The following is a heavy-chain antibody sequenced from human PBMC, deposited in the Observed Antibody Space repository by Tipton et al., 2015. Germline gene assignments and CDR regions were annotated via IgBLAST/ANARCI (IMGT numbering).Heavy chain of an antibody. CDR3: ARASSRYSRWAWPDP. V-gene: IGHV3-30*03. J-gene: IGHJ5*02. Sequence: SLRLSCAASGFPFNTYGMHWVRQAPGKGLEWVAFILYDGSQSYYADSVKGRFSISRDNSMNTVLLQMDSLRPEDTAMYFCARASSRYSRWAWPDPWGQGTLVSVSS. CDR1: GFPFNTYG. CDR2: ILYDGSQS. D-gene: IGHD3-16*02.